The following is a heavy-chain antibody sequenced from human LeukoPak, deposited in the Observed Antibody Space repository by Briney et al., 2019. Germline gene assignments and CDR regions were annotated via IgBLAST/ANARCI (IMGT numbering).Heavy chain of an antibody. J-gene: IGHJ4*02. V-gene: IGHV1-46*01. CDR2: INPSGGST. D-gene: IGHD5-18*01. CDR3: AVAMGQPDY. Sequence: ASVKVSCKASGYTFTGYYMHWVRQAPGQGLEWMGIINPSGGSTSYAQKFQGRVTMTRDMSTSTAYMELRSLRSDDTAVYYCAVAMGQPDYWGQGTLVTVSS. CDR1: GYTFTGYY.